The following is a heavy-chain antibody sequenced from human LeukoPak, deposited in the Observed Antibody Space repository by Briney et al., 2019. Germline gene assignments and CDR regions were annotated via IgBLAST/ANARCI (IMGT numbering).Heavy chain of an antibody. CDR3: ARRTWAVAGRYYFDY. V-gene: IGHV4-39*01. Sequence: SETLSLTCTVSGGSISSSRNFWGWIRQPPGKGLEWVGSMYYDGSTYYNPSLRSRVTISVDTSKNQFSLKLSSVTAADTAVYYCARRTWAVAGRYYFDYWGQGTLVTVSS. D-gene: IGHD6-19*01. CDR2: MYYDGST. J-gene: IGHJ4*02. CDR1: GGSISSSRNF.